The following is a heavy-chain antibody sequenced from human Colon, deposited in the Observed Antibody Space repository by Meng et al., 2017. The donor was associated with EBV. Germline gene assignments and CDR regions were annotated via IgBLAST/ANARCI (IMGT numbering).Heavy chain of an antibody. D-gene: IGHD3-10*01. Sequence: QAQTQQWGAGLLKRSETLSRSCAVYGGSFRDYYWTWIRHPPGKGLEWIGEIDHRGNTKYNPSLKSRVTISLDTSKKQFSLKVSSVTAADSAVYYCARRGPSGNFSPWSQGALVTVSS. V-gene: IGHV4-34*01. J-gene: IGHJ5*02. CDR2: IDHRGNT. CDR3: ARRGPSGNFSP. CDR1: GGSFRDYY.